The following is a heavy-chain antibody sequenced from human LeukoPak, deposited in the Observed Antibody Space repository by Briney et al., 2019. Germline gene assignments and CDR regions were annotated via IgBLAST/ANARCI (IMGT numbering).Heavy chain of an antibody. V-gene: IGHV1-69*13. J-gene: IGHJ6*02. D-gene: IGHD5-18*01. CDR3: ARVQLTYYGMDV. CDR2: IIPIFGTA. CDR1: GGTFISYA. Sequence: SVKVSCKASGGTFISYAISWVRQAPGQWLEWMGGIIPIFGTANYAQKFQGRVTITADESTSTAYMELSSLRSEDTAVYYCARVQLTYYGMDVWGQGTTVTVSS.